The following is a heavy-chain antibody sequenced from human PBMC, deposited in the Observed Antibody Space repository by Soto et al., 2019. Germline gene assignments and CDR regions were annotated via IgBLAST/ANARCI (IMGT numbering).Heavy chain of an antibody. D-gene: IGHD2-2*01. J-gene: IGHJ5*02. CDR1: GGSFSGYY. CDR2: INHSGST. Sequence: QVQLLQWGAGLLKPSETLSLTCAVYGGSFSGYYWSWIRQPPGKGLEWIGEINHSGSTNYNPSLKSRVTISVDTSKNQFSLKLSSVTAADTAVYYCSRTPRDIVVVPAASKGSWFDPWGQGTLVTVSS. CDR3: SRTPRDIVVVPAASKGSWFDP. V-gene: IGHV4-34*01.